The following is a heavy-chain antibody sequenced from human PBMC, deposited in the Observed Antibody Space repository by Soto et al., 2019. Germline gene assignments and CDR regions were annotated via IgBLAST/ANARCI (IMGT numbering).Heavy chain of an antibody. CDR3: ASPLGLIHSPLIDY. CDR2: INGDGSST. J-gene: IGHJ4*02. Sequence: PGWSLRLSFAASEFTFRSYCMHWVRQAPGKGLVWVSRINGDGSSTNYADSVKGRFTISRDNAKNTLYLQMNSLTAEDTAVYYCASPLGLIHSPLIDYWGQGTLVTVSS. D-gene: IGHD2-21*01. CDR1: EFTFRSYC. V-gene: IGHV3-74*01.